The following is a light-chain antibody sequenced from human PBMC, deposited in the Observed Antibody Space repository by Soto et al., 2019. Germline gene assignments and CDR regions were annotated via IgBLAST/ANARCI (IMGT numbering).Light chain of an antibody. J-gene: IGLJ3*02. CDR1: SSNIGAGYD. V-gene: IGLV1-40*01. CDR3: QSFDSSLSGV. Sequence: QSVLTQPPSVSGAPGQRVTISCTGSSSNIGAGYDVHWYQQLPGTAPKLFIYGNTNRPSGVPDRFSGSKSGTSASLAITGLQAEDEAEYYCQSFDSSLSGVFGRGTKLTVL. CDR2: GNT.